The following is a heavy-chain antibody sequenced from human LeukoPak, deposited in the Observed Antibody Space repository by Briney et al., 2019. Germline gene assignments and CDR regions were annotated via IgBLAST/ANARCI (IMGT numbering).Heavy chain of an antibody. CDR1: GFTFSSYA. CDR3: ATYSSSNGREFQY. Sequence: RSGGSLRLSCAASGFTFSSYAMSWVRQAPGKGLEWVANIQQHGSETYYGDSVKGRFTISRDNAKNSLYLQMNSLRAEDTAVYYCATYSSSNGREFQYWGQGTLVTVSS. V-gene: IGHV3-7*01. D-gene: IGHD2-2*01. CDR2: IQQHGSET. J-gene: IGHJ1*01.